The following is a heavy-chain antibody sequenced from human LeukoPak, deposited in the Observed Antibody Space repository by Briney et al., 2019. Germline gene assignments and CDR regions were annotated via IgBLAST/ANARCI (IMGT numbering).Heavy chain of an antibody. CDR2: FYYSGST. Sequence: KPSETLSLTCTVSGGSISISSYYWGWIRQPPGKGLEWIGSFYYSGSTYYNPSLPIRVPISVDTSQTPFSLKLRSVTATATSVYYCARRRSGNSYVDYWGQGTLVTVSS. D-gene: IGHD5-18*01. CDR3: ARRRSGNSYVDY. CDR1: GGSISISSYY. V-gene: IGHV4-39*01. J-gene: IGHJ4*02.